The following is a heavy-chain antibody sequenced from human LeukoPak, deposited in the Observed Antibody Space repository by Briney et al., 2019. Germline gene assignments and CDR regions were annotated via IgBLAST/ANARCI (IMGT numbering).Heavy chain of an antibody. J-gene: IGHJ2*01. CDR3: AKDSSSWYLGWYFDL. Sequence: GGSLRLSCAASGFTFSSYGMHWVRQAPGKGLEWVAFIRYDGSNKYYADSVKGRFTISRDNSKNTLYLQMNSLRAEDTAVYYRAKDSSSWYLGWYFDLWGRGTLVTVSS. D-gene: IGHD6-13*01. CDR1: GFTFSSYG. V-gene: IGHV3-30*02. CDR2: IRYDGSNK.